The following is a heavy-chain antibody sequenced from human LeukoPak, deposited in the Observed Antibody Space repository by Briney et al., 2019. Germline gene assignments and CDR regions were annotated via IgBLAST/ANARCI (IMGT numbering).Heavy chain of an antibody. D-gene: IGHD6-13*01. CDR2: IYYSGST. J-gene: IGHJ4*02. V-gene: IGHV4-31*03. CDR1: GGSISSGGYY. Sequence: PSETLSLTCTVSGGSISSGGYYWSWIRQHPGKGLEWIGYIYYSGSTYYNPSLKSRVTISVDTSKNQFSLKLSSVTAADTAVYYCARQMVGQQLVLDYWGQGTLVTVSS. CDR3: ARQMVGQQLVLDY.